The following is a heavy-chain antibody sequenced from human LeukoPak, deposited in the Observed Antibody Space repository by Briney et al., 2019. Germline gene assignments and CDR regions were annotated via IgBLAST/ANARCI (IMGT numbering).Heavy chain of an antibody. D-gene: IGHD1-26*01. CDR1: GASTSAYY. CDR2: SYSGGNA. V-gene: IGHV4-59*01. Sequence: PSETLSLTCTVSGASTSAYYWSWIRQPPGKGLEWMGYSYSGGNAKYNPSLKSRVTISIDTSENQFSLRLTSVTAADTAVYFCAHSKRGGGYYINAFAVWGEGALVTISS. J-gene: IGHJ3*01. CDR3: AHSKRGGGYYINAFAV.